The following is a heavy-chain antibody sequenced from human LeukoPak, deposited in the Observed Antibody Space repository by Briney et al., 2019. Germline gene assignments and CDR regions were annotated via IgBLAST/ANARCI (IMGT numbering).Heavy chain of an antibody. CDR3: TTENWYVFHY. D-gene: IGHD1-1*01. V-gene: IGHV3-7*04. CDR2: IDHEGSGK. CDR1: GFDLYTSF. J-gene: IGHJ4*02. Sequence: GGSLTLSCAASGFDLYTSFMTWRRQAPGKGLAWVATIDHEGSGKYYADSVQGRFTVSKDNAKNSLYLQMDSQTAEYTAVFYCTTENWYVFHYWGQGTLVTVST.